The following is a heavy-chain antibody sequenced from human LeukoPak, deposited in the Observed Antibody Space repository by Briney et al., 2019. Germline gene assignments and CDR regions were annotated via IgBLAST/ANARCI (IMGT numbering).Heavy chain of an antibody. CDR2: ISSSSSYI. Sequence: GGSLRLSCAASGFTFSSYSMNWVRQAPGEGLEWVTSISSSSSYIYYADSVKGRFTISRDNAKNSLYLQMNSLRAEDTAVYYCARVSRGTTAPFDYWGQGTLVTVSS. V-gene: IGHV3-21*01. CDR1: GFTFSSYS. J-gene: IGHJ4*02. D-gene: IGHD1-26*01. CDR3: ARVSRGTTAPFDY.